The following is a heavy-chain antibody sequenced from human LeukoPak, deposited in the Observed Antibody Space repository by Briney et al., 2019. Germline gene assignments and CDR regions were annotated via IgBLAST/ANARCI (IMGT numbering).Heavy chain of an antibody. CDR2: IIPIFGAA. CDR3: ARGPPGHYDILFDY. V-gene: IGHV1-69*13. CDR1: GGTFSSYA. D-gene: IGHD3-22*01. Sequence: SVKVSCKASGGTFSSYAISWVRQAPGQGLEWMGGIIPIFGAANYAQKFQGRVTITADESTSTAYMELSSLRSEDTAVYYCARGPPGHYDILFDYWGQGTLVTVSS. J-gene: IGHJ4*02.